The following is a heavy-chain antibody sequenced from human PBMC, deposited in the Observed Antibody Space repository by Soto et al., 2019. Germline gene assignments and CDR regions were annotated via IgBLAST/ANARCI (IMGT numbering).Heavy chain of an antibody. CDR2: ISGGGDNT. V-gene: IGHV3-23*01. J-gene: IGHJ5*02. CDR1: GFTFTYYA. Sequence: PGGSLRLSCAASGFTFTYYAMSWVRQAPGKGLEWVSGISGGGDNTHTADSVKGRFTISRDNSKNTLYLQMNSLRVEDTAVYYCAKDYWGSSGTSWFDPWGQGTLVTVSS. CDR3: AKDYWGSSGTSWFDP. D-gene: IGHD6-19*01.